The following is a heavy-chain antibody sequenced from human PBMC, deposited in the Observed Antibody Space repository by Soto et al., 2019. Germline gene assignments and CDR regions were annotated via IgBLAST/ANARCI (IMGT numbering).Heavy chain of an antibody. CDR3: AHRRRYCSSTSCYAWDY. CDR1: GFSLSTSGVG. CDR2: IYWDDDK. D-gene: IGHD2-2*01. Sequence: QITLKESGPTLVKPTQTLTLTCTFSGFSLSTSGVGVGWIRQPPGKALEWLALIYWDDDKRYSPSLKSRLTTTKDTSKNQVVLTMTNMDPVDTATYYCAHRRRYCSSTSCYAWDYWGQGTLVTVSS. J-gene: IGHJ4*02. V-gene: IGHV2-5*02.